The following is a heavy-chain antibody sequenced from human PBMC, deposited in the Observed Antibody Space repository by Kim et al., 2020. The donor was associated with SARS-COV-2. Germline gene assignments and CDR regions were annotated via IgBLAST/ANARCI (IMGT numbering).Heavy chain of an antibody. CDR1: GYTFTSYD. CDR3: ARGMSSGWLLYDY. Sequence: ASVKVSCKASGYTFTSYDINWVRQATGQGLEWMGWMNPNSGNTGYAQKFQGRITMTSDTSITTAYMELSSLRSEDTAVYYCARGMSSGWLLYDYWGQGTLVTVSS. D-gene: IGHD6-19*01. V-gene: IGHV1-8*01. CDR2: MNPNSGNT. J-gene: IGHJ4*02.